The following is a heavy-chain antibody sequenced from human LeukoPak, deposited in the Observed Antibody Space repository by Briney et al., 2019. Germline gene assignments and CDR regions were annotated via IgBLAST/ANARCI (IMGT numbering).Heavy chain of an antibody. Sequence: ASVKVSCKASGYTFTSYYMHWVRRAPGQGLEWMGIINPSGGSTSYAQKFQGRVTMSRDTSTSTVYMELSSLRSEDTAVYYCARDLGVDTAGVDYWGQGTLVTASS. CDR1: GYTFTSYY. J-gene: IGHJ4*02. V-gene: IGHV1-46*01. D-gene: IGHD5-18*01. CDR2: INPSGGST. CDR3: ARDLGVDTAGVDY.